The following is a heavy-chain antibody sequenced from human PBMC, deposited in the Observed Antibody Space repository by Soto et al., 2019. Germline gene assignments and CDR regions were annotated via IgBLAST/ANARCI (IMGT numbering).Heavy chain of an antibody. Sequence: GSLRLSCAASGFTFSSYAMSWVRQAPGKGLEWVSAISGSGASTYYAGSVKGRFTISRDNSKNTLFLQMNSLRAEGTAVYYCARGPWGYCCGSSCQPQYFQHWGQGTLGTVAS. D-gene: IGHD2-15*01. V-gene: IGHV3-23*01. CDR3: ARGPWGYCCGSSCQPQYFQH. CDR1: GFTFSSYA. CDR2: ISGSGAST. J-gene: IGHJ1*01.